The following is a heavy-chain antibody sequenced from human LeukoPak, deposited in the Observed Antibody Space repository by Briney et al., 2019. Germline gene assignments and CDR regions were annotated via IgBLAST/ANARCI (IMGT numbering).Heavy chain of an antibody. Sequence: KASETLSLTCTVSGGSISSSSFYWDWIRQPPGKGLEWIGNIYYRGSTHYNPSLESRVTISVDTSKNQFSLKLSSVTAADTAVYYCARRPGIAVAGTGTFDIWGQGTMVTVSS. D-gene: IGHD6-19*01. V-gene: IGHV4-39*01. J-gene: IGHJ3*02. CDR2: IYYRGST. CDR3: ARRPGIAVAGTGTFDI. CDR1: GGSISSSSFY.